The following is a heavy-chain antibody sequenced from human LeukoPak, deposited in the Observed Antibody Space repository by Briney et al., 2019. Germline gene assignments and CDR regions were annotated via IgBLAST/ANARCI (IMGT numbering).Heavy chain of an antibody. D-gene: IGHD1-26*01. CDR1: RFTDSSKE. CDR3: ARLNSGHLYFDY. V-gene: IGHV3-53*01. CDR2: FYSGVST. Sequence: GGSLRQSCAASRFTDSSKEISWFRQARGKGLEWVSFFYSGVSTCYADSVKGRFTISRDNSKNTLYLQMNSLRAEDTAVDCCARLNSGHLYFDYWGQGTLVTVSS. J-gene: IGHJ4*02.